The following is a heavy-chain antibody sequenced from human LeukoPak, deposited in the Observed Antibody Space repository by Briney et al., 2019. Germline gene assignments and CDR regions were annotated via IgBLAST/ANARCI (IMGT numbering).Heavy chain of an antibody. V-gene: IGHV4-4*07. Sequence: SETLSLTCTVSGGSIGTYYWGWIRQPAGKGLEWIGRIYSSGSTNYNPSLKSRVTMSIDTSKNQFSLKLSSVTAADMGVYYCARANDMAAFGIWGQGTMVTVSS. J-gene: IGHJ3*02. CDR2: IYSSGST. CDR1: GGSIGTYY. CDR3: ARANDMAAFGI.